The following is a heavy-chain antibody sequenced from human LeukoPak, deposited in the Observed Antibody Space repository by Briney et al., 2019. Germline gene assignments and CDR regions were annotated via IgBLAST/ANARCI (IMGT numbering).Heavy chain of an antibody. D-gene: IGHD3-3*01. CDR1: GGSISSYY. J-gene: IGHJ4*02. CDR3: ARRMTIFRVVTSSDS. CDR2: IYYSGST. V-gene: IGHV4-59*01. Sequence: PSETLSLTCTVSGGSISSYYWSWIRQPPGKGLEWIGYIYYSGSTNYNPSLKSRVTISVDTSKNQFSLKLSSVPDADASVYFTARRMTIFRVVTSSDSCAQAPLVTVSS.